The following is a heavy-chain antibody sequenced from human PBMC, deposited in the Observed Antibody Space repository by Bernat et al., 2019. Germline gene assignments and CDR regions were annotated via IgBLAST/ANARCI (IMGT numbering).Heavy chain of an antibody. CDR1: GFTFSSYG. CDR3: ARDLVVPIAVAGTGVHDAFDI. Sequence: QVQLVESGGGVVQPGRSLRLSCAASGFTFSSYGMHWVRQAPGKGLEWVAVIWYDGSNKYYADSVKGRFTISRDNSKNTLYLQMNSLRAEDTAVYSCARDLVVPIAVAGTGVHDAFDIWGQGTMVTVSS. CDR2: IWYDGSNK. V-gene: IGHV3-33*01. D-gene: IGHD6-19*01. J-gene: IGHJ3*02.